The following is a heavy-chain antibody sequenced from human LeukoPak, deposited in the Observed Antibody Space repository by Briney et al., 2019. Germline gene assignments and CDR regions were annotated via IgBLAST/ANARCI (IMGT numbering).Heavy chain of an antibody. CDR1: GYSISSGYY. CDR2: IYHSGST. J-gene: IGHJ6*03. V-gene: IGHV4-38-2*01. D-gene: IGHD3-3*01. CDR3: ASLTYYDFWSGSYYMDV. Sequence: SETLSLTCAVSGYSISSGYYWGWIRQPPGKGLEWTGSIYHSGSTYYNPSLRSRVTISVDTSTNQFSLKLSSVTAADTAVYYCASLTYYDFWSGSYYMDVWGKGTTVTVSS.